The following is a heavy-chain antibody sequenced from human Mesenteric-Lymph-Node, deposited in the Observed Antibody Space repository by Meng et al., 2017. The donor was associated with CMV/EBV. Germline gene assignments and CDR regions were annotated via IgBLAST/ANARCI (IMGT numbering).Heavy chain of an antibody. Sequence: GESLKISCAASGFTFSTYEMNWVRQAPGKGLEWISYITSSDSIIYYADSVKGRFTISRDNAKNSLYLQMNSLRAEDTAVYYCAREGYYDSSGYYPGYWGQGTLVTVSS. J-gene: IGHJ4*02. D-gene: IGHD3-22*01. CDR2: ITSSDSII. CDR3: AREGYYDSSGYYPGY. CDR1: GFTFSTYE. V-gene: IGHV3-48*03.